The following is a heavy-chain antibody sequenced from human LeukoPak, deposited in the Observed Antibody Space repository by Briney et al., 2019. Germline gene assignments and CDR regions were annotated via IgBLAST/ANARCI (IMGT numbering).Heavy chain of an antibody. V-gene: IGHV3-7*05. D-gene: IGHD3-16*02. J-gene: IGHJ4*02. CDR1: GFTFSSYS. CDR3: ARDSSPGYYDYVWGTYPRY. Sequence: GGSLRLSCAASGFTFSSYSMNWVRQAPGKGLEWVANIKQDGSERYYVDSVKGRFTISRDNARSSLFLQMNSLRAEDTAVYYCARDSSPGYYDYVWGTYPRYWGQGTLVTVSS. CDR2: IKQDGSER.